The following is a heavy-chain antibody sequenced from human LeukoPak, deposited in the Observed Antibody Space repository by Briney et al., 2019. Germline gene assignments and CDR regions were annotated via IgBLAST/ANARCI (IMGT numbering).Heavy chain of an antibody. CDR2: ISGSGGTT. CDR1: GFTFSSYA. V-gene: IGHV3-23*01. Sequence: PGGSLRLSCAASGFTFSSYAMSWVRQAPGKGLEWVSAISGSGGTTYYADSVKGRFTISRDNSKKTLYLQINSLRAEDTAVYYCAKCSTYYYDSGNHRYGNWGQGTLVTVSS. J-gene: IGHJ4*02. D-gene: IGHD3-10*01. CDR3: AKCSTYYYDSGNHRYGN.